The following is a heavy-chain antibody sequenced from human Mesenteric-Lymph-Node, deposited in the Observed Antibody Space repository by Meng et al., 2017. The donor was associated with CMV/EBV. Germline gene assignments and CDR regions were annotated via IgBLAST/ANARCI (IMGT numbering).Heavy chain of an antibody. V-gene: IGHV1-18*01. Sequence: KVSGKAAGYTFTNYGSGWVQQATGQGLEWMGWISAYNGNTNYAQKVQGRVTMTTDTSTSTAYMELRSLRSDDTAVYYCARDRSSSELWGQGTLVTVSS. D-gene: IGHD6-13*01. CDR2: ISAYNGNT. CDR1: GYTFTNYG. J-gene: IGHJ4*02. CDR3: ARDRSSSEL.